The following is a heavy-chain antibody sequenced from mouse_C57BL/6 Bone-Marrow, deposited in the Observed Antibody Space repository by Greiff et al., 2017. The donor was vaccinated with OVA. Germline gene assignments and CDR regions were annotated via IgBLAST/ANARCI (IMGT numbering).Heavy chain of an antibody. V-gene: IGHV14-4*01. CDR2: IDPENGDT. CDR1: GFNIKDDY. Sequence: VQLQQSGAELVRPGDSVKLSCTASGFNIKDDYMHWVKQRPEQGLEWIGWIDPENGDTEYASKFQGKATITADTSSNTAYLQLSSLTSEDTAVYYCTRGSSDQAWFAYWGQGTLVTVSA. D-gene: IGHD3-2*02. CDR3: TRGSSDQAWFAY. J-gene: IGHJ3*01.